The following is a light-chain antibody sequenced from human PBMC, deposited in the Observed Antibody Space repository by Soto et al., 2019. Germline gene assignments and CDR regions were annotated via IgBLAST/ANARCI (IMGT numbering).Light chain of an antibody. CDR2: VAS. CDR1: QGIRKD. V-gene: IGKV1-17*01. CDR3: LHHNSFPST. J-gene: IGKJ4*01. Sequence: DIQMTQSPSSLSASVGDRVTITCRASQGIRKDLSWYQQKPGKDPQRLIFVASTLQSGVPSRFSGGGSGTEFTLTIRRLLPEDLATYYCLHHNSFPSTVGGGTKADSK.